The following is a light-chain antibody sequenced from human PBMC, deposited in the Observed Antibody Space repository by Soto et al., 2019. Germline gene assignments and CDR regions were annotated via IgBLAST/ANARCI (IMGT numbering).Light chain of an antibody. V-gene: IGKV3-20*01. CDR1: QSVNNNY. CDR3: QQYGTTPLR. Sequence: EIVLTQSPGTLSLSPGERATLSCRASQSVNNNYVAWYQQNPGLAPRLLIDGSYTRATGIPDRFSGDGSGTDCTRTVSRLETEDFAGDYSQQYGTTPLRCGGGTNVEIK. J-gene: IGKJ4*02. CDR2: GSY.